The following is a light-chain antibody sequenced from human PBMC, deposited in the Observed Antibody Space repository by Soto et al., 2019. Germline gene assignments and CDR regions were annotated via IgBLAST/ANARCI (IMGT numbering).Light chain of an antibody. J-gene: IGKJ1*01. CDR2: DAS. CDR1: ESISSS. CDR3: QQSNSTPLT. Sequence: DIQMTQSPSSLSASVGDRVTITCRASESISSSLTWYPQKPGKDPKLLIYDASSLQGGAPSRFSGSGPGTDYTLTVGSPQHEYFATYSCQQSNSTPLTFGQGTKVEVK. V-gene: IGKV1-39*01.